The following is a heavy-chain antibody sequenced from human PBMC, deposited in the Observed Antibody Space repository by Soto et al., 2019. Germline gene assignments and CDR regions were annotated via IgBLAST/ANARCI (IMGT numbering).Heavy chain of an antibody. V-gene: IGHV4-61*01. CDR1: GVSVSSTTYY. CDR3: ARDMVPVVNYYYGMDV. J-gene: IGHJ6*02. Sequence: SETLSLTCTVSGVSVSSTTYYWNWIRQPPGKGLEWIGSVYYSGATNYNPSLHGRVTISMDTSYNRLSLKLKSVTAADTAVYYCARDMVPVVNYYYGMDVWGQGTTVTVSS. D-gene: IGHD2-2*01. CDR2: VYYSGAT.